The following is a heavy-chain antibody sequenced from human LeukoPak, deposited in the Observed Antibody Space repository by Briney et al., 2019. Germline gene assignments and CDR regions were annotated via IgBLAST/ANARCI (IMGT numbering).Heavy chain of an antibody. V-gene: IGHV4-39*01. CDR1: GGSISSRSYY. CDR3: ARLYGDYYFDY. Sequence: SETLSLTCTVSGGSISSRSYYWGWIRQPPGKGLEWIGSIYYSGSTYYNPSLKSRVTISVDTSKNQFSLKLSSVTAADTAVYYCARLYGDYYFDYWGQGTLVTVSS. CDR2: IYYSGST. J-gene: IGHJ4*02. D-gene: IGHD4-17*01.